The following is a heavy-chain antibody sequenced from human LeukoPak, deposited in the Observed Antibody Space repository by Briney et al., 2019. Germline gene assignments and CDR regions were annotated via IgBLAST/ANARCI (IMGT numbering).Heavy chain of an antibody. CDR3: TMYTSCTGGSCNSRPEDTFDH. Sequence: ASVKVSCKVSGYTFTDYYMHWVQQAPGKGLEWMGGFDPEDGETIYAQKFQDRVTMTEDTSTDTAYMELSSLRSEDTAVYYCTMYTSCTGGSCNSRPEDTFDHWGQGTLVIVSS. CDR2: FDPEDGET. CDR1: GYTFTDYY. J-gene: IGHJ4*02. D-gene: IGHD2-15*01. V-gene: IGHV1-24*01.